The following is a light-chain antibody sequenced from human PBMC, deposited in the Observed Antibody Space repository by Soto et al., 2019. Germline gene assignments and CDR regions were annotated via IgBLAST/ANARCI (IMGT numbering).Light chain of an antibody. CDR2: DVA. Sequence: QSALTQPASVSGSPGQSITISCTGTSSDVGGYDFVSWYQHHPGKAPRLMIYDVAKRPSGVPDRFSGSKSGNTASLTISGLQAEDEADYYCCTFAGRYSYVFGSGTKVTVL. V-gene: IGLV2-11*01. CDR3: CTFAGRYSYV. CDR1: SSDVGGYDF. J-gene: IGLJ1*01.